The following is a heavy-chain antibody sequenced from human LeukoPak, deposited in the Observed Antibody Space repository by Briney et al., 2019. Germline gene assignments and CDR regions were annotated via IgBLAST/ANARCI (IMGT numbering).Heavy chain of an antibody. J-gene: IGHJ4*02. CDR1: NGSFSDYY. CDR3: ARGISHSSGSIDY. CDR2: MHHSGRT. Sequence: SETLSLTCAVYNGSFSDYYWSWVRQSPEKGLEWTAEMHHSGRTNYNPSLQSRVTISIDTSKNQFSLKLNSVTAADTAVYYCARGISHSSGSIDYWGQGTLVTVSS. D-gene: IGHD6-19*01. V-gene: IGHV4-34*01.